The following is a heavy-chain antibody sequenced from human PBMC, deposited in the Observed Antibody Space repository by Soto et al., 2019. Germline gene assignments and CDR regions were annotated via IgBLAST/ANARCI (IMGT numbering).Heavy chain of an antibody. V-gene: IGHV3-23*01. CDR1: GFTFSSYA. D-gene: IGHD3-9*01. J-gene: IGHJ4*02. Sequence: GGSLRLSCAASGFTFSSYAMSWVRQAPGKGLEWVSAISGSGGSTYYADSVKGRFTTSRDNSKNTLYLQMNSLRAEDTAVYYCAKDDILTGYFDYWGQGTLVTVSS. CDR3: AKDDILTGYFDY. CDR2: ISGSGGST.